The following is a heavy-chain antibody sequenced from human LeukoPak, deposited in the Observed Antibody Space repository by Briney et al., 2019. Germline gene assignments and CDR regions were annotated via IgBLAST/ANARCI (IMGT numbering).Heavy chain of an antibody. CDR2: INQDGSEK. Sequence: PGGSLRLSCAASGFTFSSYWMTWVRQAPGKGLEWVANINQDGSEKSYVDSVKGRFTISRDNAKNSLDLQMNSLRAEDTAVYYCARGSAWYDYWGQGTLVTVSS. CDR3: ARGSAWYDY. J-gene: IGHJ4*02. V-gene: IGHV3-7*01. CDR1: GFTFSSYW. D-gene: IGHD6-19*01.